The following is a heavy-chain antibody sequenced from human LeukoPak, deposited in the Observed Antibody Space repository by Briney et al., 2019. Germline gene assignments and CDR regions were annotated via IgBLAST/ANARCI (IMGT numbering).Heavy chain of an antibody. J-gene: IGHJ4*02. CDR1: GYTFTSYD. Sequence: ASVKVSCKASGYTFTSYDINWVRQATGQGLEWMGWMNPNSGNTTYAQKFQGRVTMTRDMSTSTVYMELSSLRSEDTAVYYCARDPGYDTSGYYYGYFDYWGLGTLVTVSS. D-gene: IGHD3-22*01. V-gene: IGHV1-8*01. CDR3: ARDPGYDTSGYYYGYFDY. CDR2: MNPNSGNT.